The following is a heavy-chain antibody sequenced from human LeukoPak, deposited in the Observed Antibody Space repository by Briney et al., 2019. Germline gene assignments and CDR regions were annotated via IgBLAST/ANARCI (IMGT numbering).Heavy chain of an antibody. V-gene: IGHV3-43*01. CDR1: GFTFDGYT. J-gene: IGHJ1*01. D-gene: IGHD4-17*01. CDR3: AKDKAPRRLLGYFQH. Sequence: GGSLRLSCAASGFTFDGYTMHWVRQAPGKGLEWVSLISWDGGSTYYADSVKGRFTISRDNSKNSLYLQMNSLRTEDTALYYCAKDKAPRRLLGYFQHWGQGTLVTVSS. CDR2: ISWDGGST.